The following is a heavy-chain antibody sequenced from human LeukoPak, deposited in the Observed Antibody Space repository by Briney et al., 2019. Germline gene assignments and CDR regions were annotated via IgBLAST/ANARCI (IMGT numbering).Heavy chain of an antibody. D-gene: IGHD1-26*01. Sequence: PSETLSLTCTVSGGSISSSSYYWGWIRQPPGKGLEWIGSINYGGNTYYNPPLKSRVIISVDTSKNQFSLKLTSVTAADMAVYYCARRLVVGNSGYYFDYWGQGTLVTVSS. V-gene: IGHV4-39*01. CDR3: ARRLVVGNSGYYFDY. CDR2: INYGGNT. CDR1: GGSISSSSYY. J-gene: IGHJ4*02.